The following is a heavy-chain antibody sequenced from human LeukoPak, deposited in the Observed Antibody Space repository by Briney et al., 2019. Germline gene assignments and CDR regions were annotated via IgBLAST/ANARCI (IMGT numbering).Heavy chain of an antibody. J-gene: IGHJ2*01. CDR2: IKQDGSEK. CDR3: TRIFHSASWFFDL. Sequence: GGSLRLSCGTSGVILSPYWMSWVRQAPGKGLEWVANIKQDGSEKNYVDSVKGRFTISRDNANNLVFLQMNNLRVEDTALYLCTRIFHSASWFFDLWGRGTLVTVSS. CDR1: GVILSPYW. V-gene: IGHV3-7*01. D-gene: IGHD4/OR15-4a*01.